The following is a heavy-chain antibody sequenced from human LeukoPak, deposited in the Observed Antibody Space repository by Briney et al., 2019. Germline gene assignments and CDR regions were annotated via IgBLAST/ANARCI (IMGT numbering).Heavy chain of an antibody. CDR2: FDPEDGET. Sequence: ASVKVSCKVSGYTLTELSMHWVRQAPGKGLEWMGGFDPEDGETIYAQKCQGRVTMTEVTSTDTAYMELSSLRSEDTAVYYCTSSVGYQRGVFREWGGGTLVTVSS. CDR3: TSSVGYQRGVFRE. V-gene: IGHV1-24*01. CDR1: GYTLTELS. J-gene: IGHJ4*02. D-gene: IGHD5-24*01.